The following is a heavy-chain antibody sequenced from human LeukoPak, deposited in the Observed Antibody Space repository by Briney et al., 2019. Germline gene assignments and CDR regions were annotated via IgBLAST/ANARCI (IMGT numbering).Heavy chain of an antibody. J-gene: IGHJ4*02. V-gene: IGHV3-66*01. CDR3: ASSTVVTAPDY. CDR2: IYSGGST. Sequence: GGSLRLSCAASGFTVSSNYMSWVRQAPGKGLEWVSVIYSGGSTYYADSVKGRFTISRDNAKNSLYLQMNSLRAEDTAVYYCASSTVVTAPDYWGQGTLVTVSS. CDR1: GFTVSSNY. D-gene: IGHD2-21*02.